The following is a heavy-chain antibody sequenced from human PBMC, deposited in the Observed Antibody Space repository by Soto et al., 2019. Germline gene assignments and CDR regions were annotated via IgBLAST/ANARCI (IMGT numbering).Heavy chain of an antibody. D-gene: IGHD3-10*01. CDR3: AKDISGRGSGSYYVYYYYGMDV. Sequence: GGSLRLSCAASGFTFSSYGMHWVRRAPGKGLEWVAVISYDGSNKYYADSVKGRFTISRDNSKNTLYLQMNSLRAEDTAVYYCAKDISGRGSGSYYVYYYYGMDVWGQGTTVTVSS. J-gene: IGHJ6*02. CDR1: GFTFSSYG. V-gene: IGHV3-30*18. CDR2: ISYDGSNK.